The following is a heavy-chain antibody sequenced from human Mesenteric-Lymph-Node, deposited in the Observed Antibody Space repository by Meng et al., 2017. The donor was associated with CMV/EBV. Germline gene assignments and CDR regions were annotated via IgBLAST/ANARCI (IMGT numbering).Heavy chain of an antibody. CDR1: YG. CDR2: ISAYNGNT. CDR3: ARDTTEVKYYDFWSGYQNYFDY. J-gene: IGHJ4*02. Sequence: YGISWVRQHPGQGLEWRGWISAYNGNTNYAQKLQGRVTMTTDTSTSTAYMELRSLRSDDTAVYYCARDTTEVKYYDFWSGYQNYFDYWGQGTLVTVSS. D-gene: IGHD3-3*01. V-gene: IGHV1-18*01.